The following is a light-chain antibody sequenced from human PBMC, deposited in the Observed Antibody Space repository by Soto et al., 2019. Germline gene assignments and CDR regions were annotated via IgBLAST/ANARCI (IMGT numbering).Light chain of an antibody. J-gene: IGKJ4*01. CDR2: GAS. CDR1: QSDSSSY. Sequence: EIVLTQSPGTLSLSPGERATLSCRASQSDSSSYLAWYQQKPGQAPRLLIYGASSRATGIPDRFSGSGSGTDFTLTISRLEPEDFAVYYCHQYDSSPLTFGGGTKVEIK. CDR3: HQYDSSPLT. V-gene: IGKV3-20*01.